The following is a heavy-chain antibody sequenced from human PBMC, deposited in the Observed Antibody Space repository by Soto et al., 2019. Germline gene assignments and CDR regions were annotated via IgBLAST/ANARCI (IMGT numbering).Heavy chain of an antibody. CDR3: ARDPWGGMGY. CDR2: ISSSGTYI. V-gene: IGHV3-21*02. J-gene: IGHJ4*02. CDR1: GFTLSTYS. D-gene: IGHD3-16*01. Sequence: EVRLVESGGGPVKPGGSLRLSCAASGFTLSTYSVNWVRQAPGKGLEWVSSISSSGTYIFYADSVKGRFTISRDNAKNSEYLQMNSLRVEDTAIYYCARDPWGGMGYWGQGTLLTVSS.